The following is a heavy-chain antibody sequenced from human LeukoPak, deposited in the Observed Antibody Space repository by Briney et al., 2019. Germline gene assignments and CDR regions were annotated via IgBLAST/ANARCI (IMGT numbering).Heavy chain of an antibody. CDR2: IYPGDSDT. Sequence: GESLKISCKGSGYSFTSYWIGWVRQMPGKGLEWMVIIYPGDSDTRYSPSFQGQVTISADKSISTAYLQWSSLKASDTAMYDCARQRDVDYDSSGYPNGAFDIWGQGTMVTVSS. CDR3: ARQRDVDYDSSGYPNGAFDI. V-gene: IGHV5-51*01. J-gene: IGHJ3*02. CDR1: GYSFTSYW. D-gene: IGHD3-22*01.